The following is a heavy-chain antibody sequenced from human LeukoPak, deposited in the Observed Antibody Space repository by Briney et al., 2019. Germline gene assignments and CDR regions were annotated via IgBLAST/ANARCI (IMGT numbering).Heavy chain of an antibody. J-gene: IGHJ6*02. CDR2: ISYDGSNK. CDR1: GFTFSSYA. Sequence: GGSLRLSCAASGFTFSSYAMHWVRQAPGKGLEWVVVISYDGSNKYYADSVKGRFTISRDNSKNTLHLQMNSLRAEDTAVYYCASFVNYYDSSGYPVYYYYYGMDVWGQGTTVTVSS. D-gene: IGHD3-22*01. V-gene: IGHV3-30-3*01. CDR3: ASFVNYYDSSGYPVYYYYYGMDV.